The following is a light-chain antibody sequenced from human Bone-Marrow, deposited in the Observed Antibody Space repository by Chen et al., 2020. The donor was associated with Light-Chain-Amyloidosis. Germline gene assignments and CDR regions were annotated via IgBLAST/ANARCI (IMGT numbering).Light chain of an antibody. Sequence: SYELTQLPSVSVSPGQTARITCSGDDLPTKYAYWYQQKPGQAPVLVIHRDTERPSGISERFSGSSSGTTATLTISGVQAEDEADYHCQSADSSGTYEVIFGRGTKLTVL. J-gene: IGLJ2*01. CDR3: QSADSSGTYEVI. V-gene: IGLV3-25*03. CDR2: RDT. CDR1: DLPTKY.